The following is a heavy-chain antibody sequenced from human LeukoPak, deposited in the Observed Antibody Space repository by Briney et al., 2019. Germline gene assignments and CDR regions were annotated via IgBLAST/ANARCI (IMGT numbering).Heavy chain of an antibody. J-gene: IGHJ4*02. CDR3: ARRTMVRGVIPDY. CDR2: SSSILPTT. Sequence: GGSLRLSCAASGFTFSSYGMHWVRQAPGKGLEWVSYSSSILPTTFYAESVEGRFTISRDNAKNSLYLQMNSLRAEDTAVYYCARRTMVRGVIPDYWGQGTLVTVSS. CDR1: GFTFSSYG. V-gene: IGHV3-48*04. D-gene: IGHD3-10*01.